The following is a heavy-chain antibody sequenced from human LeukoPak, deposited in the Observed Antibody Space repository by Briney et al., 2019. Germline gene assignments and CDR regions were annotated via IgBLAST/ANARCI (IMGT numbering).Heavy chain of an antibody. V-gene: IGHV1-2*06. D-gene: IGHD5-12*01. CDR1: GYTFTGYY. Sequence: GASVKVSCKASGYTFTGYYMHWVRQAPGQGLEWMGRINPNSGGTNYAQKFQGRVTMTRDTSISTAYMELTWLRSDDTAVYYCARAGGYSGYDPPEYYFDYWGQGTLVTVSS. CDR2: INPNSGGT. J-gene: IGHJ4*02. CDR3: ARAGGYSGYDPPEYYFDY.